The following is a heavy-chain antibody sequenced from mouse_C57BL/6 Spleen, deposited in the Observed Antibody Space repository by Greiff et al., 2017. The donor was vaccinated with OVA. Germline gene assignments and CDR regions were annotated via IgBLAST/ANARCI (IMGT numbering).Heavy chain of an antibody. D-gene: IGHD1-1*01. CDR3: ARHYYGSSPFDY. J-gene: IGHJ2*01. CDR1: GYTFTSYW. Sequence: QVQLQQPGAELVKPGASVKLSCKASGYTFTSYWMHWVKQRPGQGLEWIGMIHPNSGSTNYNEKFKSKATLTVDKSSSTAYMQLSSPTSEDSAVYYCARHYYGSSPFDYWGQGTTLTVSS. CDR2: IHPNSGST. V-gene: IGHV1-64*01.